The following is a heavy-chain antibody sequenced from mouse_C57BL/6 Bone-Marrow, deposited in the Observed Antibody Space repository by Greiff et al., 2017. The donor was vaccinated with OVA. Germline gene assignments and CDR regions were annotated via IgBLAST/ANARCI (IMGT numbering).Heavy chain of an antibody. V-gene: IGHV14-4*01. D-gene: IGHD1-1*01. CDR3: TSTVVAPYYAMDD. J-gene: IGHJ4*01. CDR2: IDPENGDT. Sequence: VQLKQSGAELVRPGASVKLSCTASGFNIKDDYMHWVKQRPEQGLEWIGWIDPENGDTEYASKFQGKATITADTSSNTAYLQLSSLTSEDTAVYYCTSTVVAPYYAMDDWGQGTSVTVSS. CDR1: GFNIKDDY.